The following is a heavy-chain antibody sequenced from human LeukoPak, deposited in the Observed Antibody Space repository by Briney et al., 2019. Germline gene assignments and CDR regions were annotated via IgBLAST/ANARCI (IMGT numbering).Heavy chain of an antibody. Sequence: SETLSLTCTVSGGSISSSYYYWGWIRQPPGEGLEWIVTMYNSGSTDYNPSLESRVTISVDTSKNQFSLKLSSVTAADSALYYCAREADRGFDPWGQGTLVTVSS. CDR1: GGSISSSYYY. V-gene: IGHV4-39*07. CDR3: AREADRGFDP. J-gene: IGHJ5*02. CDR2: MYNSGST.